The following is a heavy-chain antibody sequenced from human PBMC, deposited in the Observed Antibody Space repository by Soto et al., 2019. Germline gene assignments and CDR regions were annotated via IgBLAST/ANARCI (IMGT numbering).Heavy chain of an antibody. CDR1: GGTFSSYA. D-gene: IGHD2-15*01. Sequence: QVQLVQSGAEVKKPGSSVKVSCKASGGTFSSYAISWVRQAPGQGLEWMGGIIPIFGTANYAQKFQGRVTITADECTSTAYMELSSLRSEDTAVYYCARGVEDIVVVVAATPYFDYWGQGTLVTVSS. CDR3: ARGVEDIVVVVAATPYFDY. CDR2: IIPIFGTA. V-gene: IGHV1-69*01. J-gene: IGHJ4*02.